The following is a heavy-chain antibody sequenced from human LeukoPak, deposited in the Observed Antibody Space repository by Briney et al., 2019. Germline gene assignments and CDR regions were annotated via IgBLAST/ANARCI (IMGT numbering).Heavy chain of an antibody. CDR2: ISSSSSYI. D-gene: IGHD6-6*01. CDR3: AKLIAARPRDWYFDL. CDR1: GFTFSSYS. V-gene: IGHV3-21*04. Sequence: PGGSLRLSCAASGFTFSSYSMNWVRQAPGKGLEWVSSISSSSSYIYYADSVKGRFTISRDNAKNSLYLQMNSLRAEDTAVYYCAKLIAARPRDWYFDLWGRGTLVTVSS. J-gene: IGHJ2*01.